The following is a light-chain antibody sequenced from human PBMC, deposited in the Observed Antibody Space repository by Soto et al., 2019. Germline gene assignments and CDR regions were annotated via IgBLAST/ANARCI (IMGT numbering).Light chain of an antibody. CDR2: DVS. V-gene: IGLV2-14*01. CDR3: SSYTSSSTPV. Sequence: QPVLTQPASVSGSPGQSITISCTGTSSDVGGYNYVSWYQQHPGKAPKLMIYDVSNRPSGVSNRFSGSKSGNTASLTISGLQAEDEADYYCSSYTSSSTPVFGGGTKLTVL. J-gene: IGLJ2*01. CDR1: SSDVGGYNY.